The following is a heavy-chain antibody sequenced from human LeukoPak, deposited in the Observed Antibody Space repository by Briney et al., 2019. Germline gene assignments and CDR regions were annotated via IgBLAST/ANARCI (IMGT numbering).Heavy chain of an antibody. Sequence: SETLSLTCTVSGGSISSGDYYWSWIRQPPGKGLEWIGYIYYSGSTYYNPSLKSRVTISVDTSKNRFSLKLSSVTAADTAVYYCARDQIEEDYGDLRGYYYYGMDVWGKGTTVTVSS. CDR1: GGSISSGDYY. CDR2: IYYSGST. J-gene: IGHJ6*04. D-gene: IGHD4-17*01. V-gene: IGHV4-30-4*01. CDR3: ARDQIEEDYGDLRGYYYYGMDV.